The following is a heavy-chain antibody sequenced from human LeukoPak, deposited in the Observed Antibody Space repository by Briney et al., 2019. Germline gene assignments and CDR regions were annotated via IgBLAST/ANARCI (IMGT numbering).Heavy chain of an antibody. Sequence: SVKVSCKASGGTFSSYAISWVRQAPGQGLEWMGGIIPIFGTANYAQKFQGRVTITTDESTSTAYMELSSLRSEDTAVYYCARGGPFPSSSSSREYYLDYWGQGTLVTVSS. CDR2: IIPIFGTA. CDR1: GGTFSSYA. V-gene: IGHV1-69*05. D-gene: IGHD6-6*01. J-gene: IGHJ4*02. CDR3: ARGGPFPSSSSSREYYLDY.